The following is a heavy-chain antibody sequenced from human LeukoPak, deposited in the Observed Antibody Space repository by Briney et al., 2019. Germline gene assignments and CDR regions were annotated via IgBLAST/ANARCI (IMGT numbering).Heavy chain of an antibody. D-gene: IGHD3-9*01. J-gene: IGHJ4*02. CDR3: QYYDILTGYYAPSMIDY. V-gene: IGHV3-15*01. CDR2: IKSKTDGGTT. Sequence: PGGSLRLSCAASGFTFDDYDMSWVRQAPGKGLEWVGRIKSKTDGGTTDYAAPVKGRFTISRDDSKNTLYLQMNSLKTEDTAVYYCQYYDILTGYYAPSMIDYWGQGTLVTVSS. CDR1: GFTFDDYD.